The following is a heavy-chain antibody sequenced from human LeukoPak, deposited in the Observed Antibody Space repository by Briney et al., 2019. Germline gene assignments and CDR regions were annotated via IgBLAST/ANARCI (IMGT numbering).Heavy chain of an antibody. CDR2: IYSGGST. V-gene: IGHV3-53*01. CDR3: AKPAVAGTGGP. D-gene: IGHD6-19*01. CDR1: GFTVNSNY. Sequence: GGSLRLSCAASGFTVNSNYMSWVRQAPGKGLEWVSVIYSGGSTYYADSVKGRFTISRDNSKNTLYLQMNSLRAEDTAVYYCAKPAVAGTGGPWGQGTLVTVSS. J-gene: IGHJ4*02.